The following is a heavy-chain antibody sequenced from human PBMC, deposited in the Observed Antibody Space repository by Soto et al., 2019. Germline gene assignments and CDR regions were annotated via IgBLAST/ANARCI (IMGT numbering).Heavy chain of an antibody. CDR2: INPKSDDT. Sequence: RASVKVSCKASGYPFSDNQIHWLRRAPGQGLERMGRINPKSDDTNYAQKFQGRVTMTRATSIDTAYLELTGLTSDDTATYYCARKHSLDYIRWGLDPWGQGTLVTVSS. D-gene: IGHD4-4*01. V-gene: IGHV1-2*02. J-gene: IGHJ5*02. CDR3: ARKHSLDYIRWGLDP. CDR1: GYPFSDNQ.